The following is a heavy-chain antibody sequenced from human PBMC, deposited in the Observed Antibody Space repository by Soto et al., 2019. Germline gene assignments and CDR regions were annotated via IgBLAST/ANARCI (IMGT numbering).Heavy chain of an antibody. J-gene: IGHJ4*02. Sequence: GGSLRLSCEVSGFSIGGNPMSWVRQAPGQGLEWVASIHTVGSTDYADAVQGRCTSSRDDAKNTLFLQMNSLRVVDTPIYFRARGLNDDSWGQGTLGTVSS. CDR3: ARGLNDDS. CDR1: GFSIGGNP. V-gene: IGHV3-53*01. D-gene: IGHD1-1*01. CDR2: IHTVGST.